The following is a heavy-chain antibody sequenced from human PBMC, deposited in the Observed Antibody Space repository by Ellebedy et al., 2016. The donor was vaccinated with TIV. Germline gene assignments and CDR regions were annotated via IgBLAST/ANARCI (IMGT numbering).Heavy chain of an antibody. V-gene: IGHV1-46*01. CDR3: ARYSGSGTYYRNGMDV. Sequence: AASVKVSCKASGYSFSNYYMHWVRQAPGQGLEWMGIINPNDDTKSYAQNFQGRVTVTRDTSTSTVYMELSSLRSDDTAVYFCARYSGSGTYYRNGMDVWGQGTTVTVSS. CDR1: GYSFSNYY. CDR2: INPNDDTK. J-gene: IGHJ6*02. D-gene: IGHD3-10*01.